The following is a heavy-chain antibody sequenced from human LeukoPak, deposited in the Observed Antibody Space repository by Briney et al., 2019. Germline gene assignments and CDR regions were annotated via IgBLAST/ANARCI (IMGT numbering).Heavy chain of an antibody. CDR3: ARDGKPYSSGWYVYYYGMDV. Sequence: GGSLRLSCAASGFTFSSYSMNWVRQAPGKGLEWVSSISRSSSYIYYADSVKGRFSISRDNAKNSLYLQMNSLRAEDTAVYYCARDGKPYSSGWYVYYYGMDVWGKGTTVTVSS. D-gene: IGHD6-19*01. CDR2: ISRSSSYI. J-gene: IGHJ6*04. V-gene: IGHV3-21*01. CDR1: GFTFSSYS.